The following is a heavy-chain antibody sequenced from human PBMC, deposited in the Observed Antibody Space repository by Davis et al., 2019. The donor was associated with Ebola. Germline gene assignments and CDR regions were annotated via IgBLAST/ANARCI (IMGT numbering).Heavy chain of an antibody. CDR2: IYSSGNK. J-gene: IGHJ6*04. CDR3: ASSGLQLRFYYIMDV. D-gene: IGHD5-24*01. CDR1: GFTVTSNY. V-gene: IGHV3-53*01. Sequence: PGGSLRLSCAASGFTVTSNYMNWVRQAPGKGLEWVSVIYSSGNKYHADSVKGRFTISRGISKNTLYLQMNSLRAEDTAVYYCASSGLQLRFYYIMDVWGRGTTVTVSS.